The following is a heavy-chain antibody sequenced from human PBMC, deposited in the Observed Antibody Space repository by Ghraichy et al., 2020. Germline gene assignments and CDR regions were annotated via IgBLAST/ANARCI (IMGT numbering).Heavy chain of an antibody. CDR1: GFTFSSYG. J-gene: IGHJ4*02. D-gene: IGHD4-17*01. CDR3: ARGWAVTTLDQ. Sequence: GGSLRLSCAASGFTFSSYGMHWVRQAPGKGLEWVAIIWYDGSNEYYADSVKGRFTISRDNSKNTLYLQMNSLRAEDTAVYYCARGWAVTTLDQWGQGTLVTVSS. CDR2: IWYDGSNE. V-gene: IGHV3-33*01.